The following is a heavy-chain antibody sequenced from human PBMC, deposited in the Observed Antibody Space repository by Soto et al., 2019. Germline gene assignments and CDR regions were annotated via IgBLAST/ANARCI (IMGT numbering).Heavy chain of an antibody. V-gene: IGHV5-51*01. D-gene: IGHD4-17*01. CDR1: GYTFSSYW. CDR3: ARLRLPLPVTKMSSLHY. J-gene: IGHJ4*02. CDR2: IYPGDSET. Sequence: PGESLKISCQASGYTFSSYWIAWVRQMPGKGLEWVGIIYPGDSETRYSPALQGQVTISADRSTTTAYLQWSSLKASDSGTYYCARLRLPLPVTKMSSLHYWGRGTLVTVSS.